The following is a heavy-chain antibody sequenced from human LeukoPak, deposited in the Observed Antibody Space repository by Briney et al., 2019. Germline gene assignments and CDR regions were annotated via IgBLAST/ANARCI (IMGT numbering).Heavy chain of an antibody. CDR3: ARDGRLRNGYDNFYI. J-gene: IGHJ4*02. CDR1: GYTFSGFY. Sequence: PLASVKVSCKASGYTFSGFYINWVRQAPGQGLEWMGWINPKNGDTHYAQDFLGRVTMTRDTSISTAYMELSRLTSDDTAVYYCARDGRLRNGYDNFYIWGQETLVTVSS. CDR2: INPKNGDT. D-gene: IGHD5-18*01. V-gene: IGHV1-2*02.